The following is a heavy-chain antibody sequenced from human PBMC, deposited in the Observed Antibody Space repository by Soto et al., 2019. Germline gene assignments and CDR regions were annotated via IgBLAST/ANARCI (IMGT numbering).Heavy chain of an antibody. D-gene: IGHD3-22*01. CDR1: GGTFSSYA. Sequence: GASVKVSCKASGGTFSSYAISWVRQAPGQGLEWMGGIIPIFGTANYAQKFQGRVTITADESTSTAYMELSSLRSEDTAVYYCARASPYHDSSGYYRPPGWFDPWGQGTLVTVSS. CDR3: ARASPYHDSSGYYRPPGWFDP. V-gene: IGHV1-69*13. J-gene: IGHJ5*02. CDR2: IIPIFGTA.